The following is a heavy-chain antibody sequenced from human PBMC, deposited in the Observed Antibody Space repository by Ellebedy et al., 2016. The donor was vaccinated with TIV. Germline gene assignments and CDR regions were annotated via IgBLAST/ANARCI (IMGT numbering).Heavy chain of an antibody. J-gene: IGHJ4*02. CDR1: GFTFRTEA. V-gene: IGHV3-30*18. Sequence: GESLKISCAASGFTFRTEAMAWVRQAPGKGLEWVAFMSYDGRNKYYGDSVKGRFTISRDNSNNTLYLQMNSLRTEDTALYYCAKDLGFYGSGSHYWGQGTLVTVSS. D-gene: IGHD3-10*01. CDR3: AKDLGFYGSGSHY. CDR2: MSYDGRNK.